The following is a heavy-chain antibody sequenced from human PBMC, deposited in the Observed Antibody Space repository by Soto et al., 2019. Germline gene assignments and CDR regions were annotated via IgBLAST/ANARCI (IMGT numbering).Heavy chain of an antibody. Sequence: QVQLVESGGGVVQPGRSLRLSCAASGFTFSNYGMHWLSQAPGKGLEWVAVILNDGSNRYHADSVKDRFTISRDNSKNTLYLQMNSLRAEDTAVYYCARDDEYSGNGMDVWGQGTTVTVS. V-gene: IGHV3-33*01. CDR1: GFTFSNYG. CDR3: ARDDEYSGNGMDV. J-gene: IGHJ6*02. D-gene: IGHD3-10*01. CDR2: ILNDGSNR.